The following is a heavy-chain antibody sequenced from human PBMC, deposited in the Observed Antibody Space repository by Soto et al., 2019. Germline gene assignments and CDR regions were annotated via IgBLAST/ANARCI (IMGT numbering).Heavy chain of an antibody. CDR2: IIPIFGTA. CDR1: GGTFSSYA. Sequence: QVQLVQSGAEVKKPGSSVKVSCKASGGTFSSYAISWVRQAPGQGLEWMGGIIPIFGTANYAQKFQGRVTITADDSTSTAYRELSSLRSEDTAVYYCARSGGDGYHPPDDAFDIWGQGTMVTVSS. CDR3: ARSGGDGYHPPDDAFDI. J-gene: IGHJ3*02. D-gene: IGHD5-12*01. V-gene: IGHV1-69*12.